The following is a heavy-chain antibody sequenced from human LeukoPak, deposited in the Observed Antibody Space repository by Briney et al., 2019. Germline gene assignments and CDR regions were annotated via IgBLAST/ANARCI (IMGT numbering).Heavy chain of an antibody. CDR1: GFTFDDYA. CDR3: ARERPGGASAFDY. CDR2: ISWNSGSI. D-gene: IGHD3-10*01. Sequence: PGRSLRLSCAASGFTFDDYAMHWVRHAPGKGLEWVSGISWNSGSIGYADSVKGRFTISRDNAKNSLYLQMNSLTADDTAVYYCARERPGGASAFDYWGQGTLVTVSS. J-gene: IGHJ4*02. V-gene: IGHV3-9*01.